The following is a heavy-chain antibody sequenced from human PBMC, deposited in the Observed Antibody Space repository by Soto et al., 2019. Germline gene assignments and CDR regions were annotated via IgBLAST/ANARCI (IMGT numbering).Heavy chain of an antibody. CDR3: ARVSIAAAGTAPFDI. D-gene: IGHD6-13*01. V-gene: IGHV4-4*07. CDR2: IYTSGST. CDR1: GGSISSYY. J-gene: IGHJ3*02. Sequence: SETLSLTCTVSGGSISSYYWSWIRQPAGKGLEWIGRIYTSGSTNYNPSLKSRVTMSVDTSKNQFSLKLSSVTAADTAVYYCARVSIAAAGTAPFDIWGQGTMVTVSS.